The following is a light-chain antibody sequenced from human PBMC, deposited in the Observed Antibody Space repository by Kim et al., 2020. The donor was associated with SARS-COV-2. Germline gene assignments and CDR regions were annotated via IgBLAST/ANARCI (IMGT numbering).Light chain of an antibody. V-gene: IGLV2-11*01. J-gene: IGLJ1*01. CDR2: DVS. Sequence: SVTISCTGTTNDVGGYNYVSWYQQHPGKAPKLMIYDVSKRPSGVPDRFSGSKSGNTASLTISGLQAEDEADYYCCSYAGSYTFYVFGTGTKVTVL. CDR1: TNDVGGYNY. CDR3: CSYAGSYTFYV.